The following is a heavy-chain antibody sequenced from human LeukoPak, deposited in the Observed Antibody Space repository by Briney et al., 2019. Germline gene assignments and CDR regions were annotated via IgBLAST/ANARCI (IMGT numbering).Heavy chain of an antibody. Sequence: GGSLRLSCAASGFTVSSNYMSWVRQTPGKGLEWVSVIYSGGSTYYADSVKGRLTISRDNSKNTLYLQMNSLRAEDTAVYYCARDLGIAVAASHYWGQGTLVTVSS. CDR1: GFTVSSNY. J-gene: IGHJ4*02. CDR3: ARDLGIAVAASHY. D-gene: IGHD6-19*01. CDR2: IYSGGST. V-gene: IGHV3-66*01.